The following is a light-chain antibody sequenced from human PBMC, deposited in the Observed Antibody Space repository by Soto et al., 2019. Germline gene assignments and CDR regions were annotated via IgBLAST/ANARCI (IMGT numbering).Light chain of an antibody. J-gene: IGKJ1*01. V-gene: IGKV1-9*01. CDR2: AAS. Sequence: DIQLTQSPSFLSASEGDRVSITCRASQDISSYLAWYQQRPGKVPRFLTHAASTLQSGVPSRFSAAGSGTTFTLTFSSLQPEDIATYYRQQLNRFPRTFGQGTKVEV. CDR1: QDISSY. CDR3: QQLNRFPRT.